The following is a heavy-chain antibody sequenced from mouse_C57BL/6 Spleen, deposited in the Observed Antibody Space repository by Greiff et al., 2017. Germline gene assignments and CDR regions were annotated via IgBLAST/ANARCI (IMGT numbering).Heavy chain of an antibody. J-gene: IGHJ3*01. CDR2: INPSNGGT. D-gene: IGHD2-3*01. Sequence: QVQLQQSGTELVKPGASVKLSCKASGYTFTSYWMHWVKQRPGQGLEWIGNINPSNGGTNYNEKFKSKATLTVDKSSSTAYMQLSSLTSEDSAVYYCAREENDGYLAWFAYWGQGTLVTVSA. CDR1: GYTFTSYW. V-gene: IGHV1-53*01. CDR3: AREENDGYLAWFAY.